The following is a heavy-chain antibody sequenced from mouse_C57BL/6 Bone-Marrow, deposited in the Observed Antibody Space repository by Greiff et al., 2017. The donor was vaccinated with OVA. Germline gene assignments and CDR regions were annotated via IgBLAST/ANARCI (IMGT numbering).Heavy chain of an antibody. J-gene: IGHJ3*01. CDR2: IDPSDSYT. V-gene: IGHV1-69*01. Sequence: QVQLQQSGAELVMPGASVKLSCKASGYTFTSYWMHWVKQRPGQGLEWIGEIDPSDSYTNYTQKFKGKSTLTVDKSSSTAYMHLSSLTSEDSAVYYCARPRLGDYGFAYWGKGTLVTVSA. CDR3: ARPRLGDYGFAY. D-gene: IGHD2-13*01. CDR1: GYTFTSYW.